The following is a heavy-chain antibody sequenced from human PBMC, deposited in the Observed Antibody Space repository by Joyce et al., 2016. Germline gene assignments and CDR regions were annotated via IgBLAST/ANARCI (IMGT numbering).Heavy chain of an antibody. CDR2: ISYSRGT. Sequence: QVQLQESGPGLVKPSETLSLTCTVSGGFISGYYWRWIRQPPGKGLEWIAYISYSRGTNYHPSLKSRVTISVDTSKNQFSLNLRSVTAADTAVYFCAGSCSGDSCYESPEFDYWGQGTVVTVSS. J-gene: IGHJ4*02. V-gene: IGHV4-59*08. CDR1: GGFISGYY. CDR3: AGSCSGDSCYESPEFDY. D-gene: IGHD2-15*01.